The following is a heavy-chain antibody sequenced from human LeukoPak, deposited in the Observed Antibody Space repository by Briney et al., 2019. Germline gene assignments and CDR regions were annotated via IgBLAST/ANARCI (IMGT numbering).Heavy chain of an antibody. CDR2: ISCGGGNT. CDR3: AQDPSPAMITFDY. J-gene: IGHJ4*02. V-gene: IGHV3-23*01. CDR1: GFTFSIYA. Sequence: GRSLRLSCAASGFTFSIYAMSWVRQAPGKGLEWVAAISCGGGNTYYADSVKGRFTISRDNSKNTLYLQMKSLRAEDTAVYYSAQDPSPAMITFDYWGQGGLVTVSS. D-gene: IGHD3-22*01.